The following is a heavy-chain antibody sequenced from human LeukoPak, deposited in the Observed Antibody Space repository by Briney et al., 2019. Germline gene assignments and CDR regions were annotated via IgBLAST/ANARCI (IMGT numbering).Heavy chain of an antibody. J-gene: IGHJ4*02. CDR3: AGQKPPDYGGNLDY. D-gene: IGHD4-23*01. CDR2: IDPSGGST. Sequence: ASVKVSCKASGYTLTSYYLHWVRQAPGQGLEWMAIIDPSGGSTSHAQKFQGRVTITADESTSTAYMELSSLRSEDAAVYYCAGQKPPDYGGNLDYWGQGTLVTVSS. CDR1: GYTLTSYY. V-gene: IGHV1-46*01.